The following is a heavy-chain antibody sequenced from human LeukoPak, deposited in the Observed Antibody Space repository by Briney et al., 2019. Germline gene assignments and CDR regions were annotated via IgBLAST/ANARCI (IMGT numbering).Heavy chain of an antibody. CDR1: GGSISSSSYY. J-gene: IGHJ3*02. V-gene: IGHV4-39*01. D-gene: IGHD1-26*01. CDR2: IYYSGST. Sequence: SETLSLTCTVSGGSISSSSYYWGWIRQPPGKGLEWIGSIYYSGSTYYNPSLKSRVTISVDTSKNQFSLKLSSVTAADTAVYYCARPEYSGSYDAFDIWGQGTMVTVSS. CDR3: ARPEYSGSYDAFDI.